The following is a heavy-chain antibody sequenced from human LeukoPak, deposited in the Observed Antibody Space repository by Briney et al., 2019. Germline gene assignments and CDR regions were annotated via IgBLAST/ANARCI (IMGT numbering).Heavy chain of an antibody. Sequence: SETLSLTCAVSGGSISSGGSSWSWIRQPPGKGLEWIGYIYHSGSTYYNPSLKSRVTISVDRSKNQFSLKLSSVTAADTAVYYCARRSYYYDSSGPDAFDICGQGTMVTVSS. CDR3: ARRSYYYDSSGPDAFDI. CDR1: GGSISSGGSS. CDR2: IYHSGST. J-gene: IGHJ3*02. D-gene: IGHD3-22*01. V-gene: IGHV4-30-2*01.